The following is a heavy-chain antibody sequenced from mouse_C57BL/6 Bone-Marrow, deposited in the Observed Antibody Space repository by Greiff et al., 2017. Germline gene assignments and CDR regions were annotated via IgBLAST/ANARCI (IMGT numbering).Heavy chain of an antibody. CDR1: GFSFNTYA. CDR2: IRSKSNNYAT. D-gene: IGHD2-3*01. J-gene: IGHJ3*01. V-gene: IGHV10-1*01. CDR3: ARGWFWFAY. Sequence: GGGLVHPKGSLKLSCAASGFSFNTYAMNWVRQAPGKGLEWVARIRSKSNNYATYYADSVKDRFTISRDDSESMLYLQMNNLKTEDTAMYYCARGWFWFAYWGQGTLVTVSA.